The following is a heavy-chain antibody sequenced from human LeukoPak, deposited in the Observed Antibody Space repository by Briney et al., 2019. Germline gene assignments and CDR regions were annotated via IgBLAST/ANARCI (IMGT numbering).Heavy chain of an antibody. D-gene: IGHD2-15*01. CDR3: ARDRRRYCSGGSCYDLDY. V-gene: IGHV3-30*03. Sequence: PGGSLRLSCAASGFTFSSYGMHWVRQAPGKGLEWVAVISYDGSNKYYADSVKGRFTISRDNSKNTLYLQMNSLRAEDTAVYYCARDRRRYCSGGSCYDLDYWGQGTLVTVSS. CDR2: ISYDGSNK. J-gene: IGHJ4*02. CDR1: GFTFSSYG.